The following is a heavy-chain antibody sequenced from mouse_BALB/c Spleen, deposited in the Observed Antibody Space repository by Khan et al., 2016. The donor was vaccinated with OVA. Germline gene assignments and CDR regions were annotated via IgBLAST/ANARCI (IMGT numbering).Heavy chain of an antibody. CDR1: GYSITSDFA. J-gene: IGHJ4*01. V-gene: IGHV3-2*02. CDR3: ARSLYYSDSYAMDY. Sequence: VQLKESGPGLVKPSQSLSLTCTVTGYSITSDFAWNWIRQFPGNKLEWMGYISSTGSTSYSPSLKSRFSITRDTSKNQFFLHLNSVTTEDKASYYGARSLYYSDSYAMDYWGQGTSVTVAS. CDR2: ISSTGST. D-gene: IGHD2-13*01.